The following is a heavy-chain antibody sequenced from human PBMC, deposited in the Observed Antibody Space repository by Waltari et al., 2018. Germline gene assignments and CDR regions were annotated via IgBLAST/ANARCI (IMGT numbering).Heavy chain of an antibody. V-gene: IGHV3-48*01. CDR1: GFTFSTYN. CDR3: AREGSGFDP. CDR2: ISSSGDIT. Sequence: EVQLVESGGGLVQPGGSLRLSCAASGFTFSTYNFNWVRQAPGRGRKWVSFISSSGDITYYTDSVKGRFTISRDIVKNSLYLQMNSLRVEDTAVYYCAREGSGFDPWGQGTLVTVSS. J-gene: IGHJ5*02.